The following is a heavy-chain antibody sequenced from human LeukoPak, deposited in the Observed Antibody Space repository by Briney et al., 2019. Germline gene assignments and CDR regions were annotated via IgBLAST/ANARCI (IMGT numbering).Heavy chain of an antibody. V-gene: IGHV3-23*01. CDR3: AKDDNYIRFLS. J-gene: IGHJ5*02. CDR2: ITGSGGNR. CDR1: GFTFSSHG. Sequence: RPGETVRLSCAASGFTFSSHGMNWVRQAPGKGLEWVSGITGSGGNRYYADSVKGRFTISRDNSKNTLYLQMNSLRAEDTAVYYCAKDDNYIRFLSWGQGTLVTVSS. D-gene: IGHD3-16*01.